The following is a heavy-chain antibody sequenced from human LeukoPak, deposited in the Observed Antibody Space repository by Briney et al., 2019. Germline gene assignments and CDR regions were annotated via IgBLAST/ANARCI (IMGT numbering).Heavy chain of an antibody. V-gene: IGHV3-23*01. J-gene: IGHJ4*02. CDR1: GFTFSSYA. CDR3: AKVETSGGANCYALDY. D-gene: IGHD2-2*01. CDR2: ISGSDGST. Sequence: PGGSLRLSCAASGFTFSSYAMTWVRQAPDKGLEWVSAISGSDGSTYYADSVRGRFTISRDDSQNTLSLQMNSLSAEDTAVYYCAKVETSGGANCYALDYWGQGTLVTVSS.